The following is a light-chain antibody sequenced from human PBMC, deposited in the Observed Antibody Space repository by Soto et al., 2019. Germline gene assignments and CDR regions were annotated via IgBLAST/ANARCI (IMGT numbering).Light chain of an antibody. J-gene: IGKJ4*01. CDR3: QQRHSTPLT. V-gene: IGKV1-39*01. CDR1: LRISKY. CDR2: GAS. Sequence: DIKLTQSPSSLSASVGDRVTITCRASLRISKYLNWYQQKPWKAPKLLIYGASTLQRGVPSRFSGSGSGTDFTLTITNLQPEDSATYFCQQRHSTPLTFGGGTKLEI.